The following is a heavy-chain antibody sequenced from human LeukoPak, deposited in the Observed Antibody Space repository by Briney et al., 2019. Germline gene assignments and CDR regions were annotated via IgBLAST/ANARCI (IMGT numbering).Heavy chain of an antibody. V-gene: IGHV5-51*01. CDR3: ARRGRIAAAGFDEAFDI. CDR1: GYSFTSYW. D-gene: IGHD6-13*01. CDR2: IYPGDSDT. Sequence: GESLRISCKGSGYSFTSYWIGWVRQMPGKGLEWMGIIYPGDSDTRYSPSFQGQVTISADKSISTAYLQWSSLKASDTAMYYCARRGRIAAAGFDEAFDIWGQGTMVTVSS. J-gene: IGHJ3*02.